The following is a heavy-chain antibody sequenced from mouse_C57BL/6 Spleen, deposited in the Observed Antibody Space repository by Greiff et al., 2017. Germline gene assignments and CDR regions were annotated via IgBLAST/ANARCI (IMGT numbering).Heavy chain of an antibody. CDR1: GYTFTDYY. D-gene: IGHD1-1*01. Sequence: QVQLKQSGAELVRPGASVKLSCKASGYTFTDYYINWVKQRPGQGLEWIARIYPGSGNTYYNEKFKGKATLTAEKSSSTAYMQLSSLTSEDSAVYFCARVGFYGSSCLSYFDYWGQGTTLTVSS. CDR2: IYPGSGNT. J-gene: IGHJ2*01. V-gene: IGHV1-76*01. CDR3: ARVGFYGSSCLSYFDY.